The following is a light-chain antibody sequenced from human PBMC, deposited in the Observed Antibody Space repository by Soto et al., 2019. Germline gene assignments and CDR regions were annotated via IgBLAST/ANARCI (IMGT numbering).Light chain of an antibody. CDR1: SSKIGAGYD. CDR3: QSYDSSLSRL. Sequence: QSVLTQPPSVSGAPGQRITISCTGSSSKIGAGYDVHWYRQLPGTAPKLLIYGDNNRPSGVPDRFSGSKSGTSASLAITGLQPEDEADYYCQSYDSSLSRLFGTGTKVTVL. CDR2: GDN. J-gene: IGLJ1*01. V-gene: IGLV1-40*01.